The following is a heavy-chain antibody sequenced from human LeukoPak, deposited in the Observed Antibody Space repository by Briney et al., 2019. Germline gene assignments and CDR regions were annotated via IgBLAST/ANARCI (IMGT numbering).Heavy chain of an antibody. V-gene: IGHV3-33*06. CDR2: IWYDGSNK. J-gene: IGHJ4*02. D-gene: IGHD1-26*01. CDR1: GFTFSSYG. CDR3: AKVLVGPTYYFDY. Sequence: TGRSLRLSCAASGFTFSSYGMHWVRQAPGKGLEWVAVIWYDGSNKYYADSVKGRFTISRDNSKNTLYLQMNSLRAEDTAIYYCAKVLVGPTYYFDYWGQGTLVTVSS.